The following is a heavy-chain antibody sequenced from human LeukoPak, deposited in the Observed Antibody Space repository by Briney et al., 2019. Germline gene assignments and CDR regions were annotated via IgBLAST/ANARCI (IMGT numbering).Heavy chain of an antibody. CDR1: GGSISSYY. Sequence: SETLSLTCTVSGGSISSYYWSWIRQPPGKGLEWIGYIYYSGSTNYNPSLKSRVTISVDTSKNQFSLKLSSVTAADTAVYYCARVHGSSWFYYFDYWGQGTLVTVSS. CDR3: ARVHGSSWFYYFDY. CDR2: IYYSGST. J-gene: IGHJ4*02. V-gene: IGHV4-59*01. D-gene: IGHD6-13*01.